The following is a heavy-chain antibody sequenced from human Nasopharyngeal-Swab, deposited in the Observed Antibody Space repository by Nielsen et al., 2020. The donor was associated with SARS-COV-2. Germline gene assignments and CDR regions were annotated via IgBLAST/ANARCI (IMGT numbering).Heavy chain of an antibody. CDR1: GYTFTRYY. CDR2: INPGGGSS. D-gene: IGHD2-15*01. CDR3: ARGGDPIEVVAATDCFDH. V-gene: IGHV1-46*01. J-gene: IGHJ5*02. Sequence: ASVKVSCNASGYTFTRYYIHWLRQAPGQGLEWMGLINPGGGSSRYSQNFQGRVTMTRDTSTSTVYMELSSLRSEDTAVYYCARGGDPIEVVAATDCFDHWGQGTLVTVSS.